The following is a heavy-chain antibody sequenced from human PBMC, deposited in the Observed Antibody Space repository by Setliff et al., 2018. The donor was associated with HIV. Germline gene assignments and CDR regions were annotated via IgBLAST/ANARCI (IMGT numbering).Heavy chain of an antibody. J-gene: IGHJ6*03. CDR3: VKDEEYIGVVSATMNMPGYYHYYYMDV. CDR2: ISGGGKST. Sequence: LRLSCAASGFTFSSYTMHWVRQAPGKGLEWVASISGGGKSTYYADSVKGRFTISRDNADRSLYLQMNSLRAEDTAVYYCVKDEEYIGVVSATMNMPGYYHYYYMDVWGKGSTVTVSS. V-gene: IGHV3-21*01. D-gene: IGHD2-2*01. CDR1: GFTFSSYT.